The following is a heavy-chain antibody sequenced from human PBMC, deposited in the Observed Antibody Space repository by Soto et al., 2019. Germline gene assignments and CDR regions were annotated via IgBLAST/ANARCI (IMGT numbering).Heavy chain of an antibody. J-gene: IGHJ4*02. V-gene: IGHV1-2*02. CDR1: GYTFTGYY. D-gene: IGHD3-3*01. CDR3: ASPSYDFWSGYYFDY. CDR2: INPKTGGT. Sequence: QVRLVQSGAEVRKPGASVKVSCEASGYTFTGYYIHWVRQAPGQGLEWMGWINPKTGGTNYAQKFQGRVTITADESPSTAYMELSSLRSEDTAVYYCASPSYDFWSGYYFDYWGQGTLVTVSS.